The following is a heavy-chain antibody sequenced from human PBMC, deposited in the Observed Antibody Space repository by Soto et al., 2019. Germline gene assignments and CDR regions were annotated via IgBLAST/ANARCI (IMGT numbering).Heavy chain of an antibody. D-gene: IGHD3-16*01. CDR2: VNSDGSTT. Sequence: EVQLVESGGGLVQPGGSLRLYCAASGFTFSNYWMHWVRQAPGKGLVWVSRVNSDGSTTNYADSVKGRFTISRDNAKNTLHLQMNSRGGEDTAVYYCASNYAYAEGYYYYGIDFWGQGTTVTVSS. V-gene: IGHV3-74*01. J-gene: IGHJ6*02. CDR1: GFTFSNYW. CDR3: ASNYAYAEGYYYYGIDF.